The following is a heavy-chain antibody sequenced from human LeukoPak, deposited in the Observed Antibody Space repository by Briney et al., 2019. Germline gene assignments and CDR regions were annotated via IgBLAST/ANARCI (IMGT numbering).Heavy chain of an antibody. Sequence: GGSLRLSCAASGFTFSSYGMHWVRQAPGKGLEWVAVIWYDGSNKYYADSVKGRFTISRDNSKNTVSLQMNSLKTEDTAVYYCAKGWRWELPNYGFNVWGQGTMVTVSS. CDR2: IWYDGSNK. CDR3: AKGWRWELPNYGFNV. CDR1: GFTFSSYG. D-gene: IGHD1-26*01. V-gene: IGHV3-30*02. J-gene: IGHJ3*01.